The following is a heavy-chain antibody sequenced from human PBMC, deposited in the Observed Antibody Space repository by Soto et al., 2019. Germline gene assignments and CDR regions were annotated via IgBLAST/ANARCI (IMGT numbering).Heavy chain of an antibody. Sequence: QVQLVQSGAEVKKPGSSVTVSCKTSGGTFSKDAINWVRQAPGQGLEWMGLLIPVFGSPIYAQKFQGRISITAVEPTRTAFMDLSSLRSEDSAVYYCTRVLGYTFEPGKTRYYAMDVWGQGTTVSVSS. CDR3: TRVLGYTFEPGKTRYYAMDV. J-gene: IGHJ6*02. CDR1: GGTFSKDA. V-gene: IGHV1-69*01. D-gene: IGHD5-18*01. CDR2: LIPVFGSP.